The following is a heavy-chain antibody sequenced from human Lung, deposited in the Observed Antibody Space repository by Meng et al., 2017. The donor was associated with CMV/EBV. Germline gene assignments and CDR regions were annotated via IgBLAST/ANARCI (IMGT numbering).Heavy chain of an antibody. CDR1: GYSISSGYY. J-gene: IGHJ4*02. Sequence: SETLSLTXTVSGYSISSGYYWGWIRQPPGKGLEWIGSIYHSGSTYYNPSLKSRVTISVDTSKNQFSLKRSSVTAADTAVYYCARDNWNYDQKLFDYWGQGTRVTGSS. D-gene: IGHD1-7*01. CDR3: ARDNWNYDQKLFDY. V-gene: IGHV4-38-2*02. CDR2: IYHSGST.